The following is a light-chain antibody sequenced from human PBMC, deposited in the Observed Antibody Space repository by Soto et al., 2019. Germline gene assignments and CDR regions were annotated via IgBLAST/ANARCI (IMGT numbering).Light chain of an antibody. CDR1: QSVNKY. Sequence: DIQMTQSPSSLSASVGDRVTITCRASQSVNKYLNWYQHKPGKAPRLLIYATSTLHSGVPSRFSGGGLGTYFTLTISSLQPEDFATYYCQQSYATPGTFGRGTEVEV. CDR3: QQSYATPGT. CDR2: ATS. J-gene: IGKJ4*02. V-gene: IGKV1-39*01.